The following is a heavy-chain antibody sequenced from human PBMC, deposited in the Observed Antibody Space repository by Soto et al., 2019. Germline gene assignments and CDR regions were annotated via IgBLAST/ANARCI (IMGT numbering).Heavy chain of an antibody. V-gene: IGHV4-30-2*01. CDR3: ARGRDGSGSYSTGWFDP. CDR1: GGSISSGGYS. J-gene: IGHJ5*02. D-gene: IGHD3-10*01. Sequence: PSETLSLTCAVSGGSISSGGYSWSWIRQPPGKGLEWIGYIYHSGSTYYNPSLKSRVTISVDRSKNQFSLKLSSVTAADTAVYYCARGRDGSGSYSTGWFDPWGQGTLVTVSS. CDR2: IYHSGST.